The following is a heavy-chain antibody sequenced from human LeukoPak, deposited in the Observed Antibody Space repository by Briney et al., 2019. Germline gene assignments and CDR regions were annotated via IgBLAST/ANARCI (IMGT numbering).Heavy chain of an antibody. CDR2: IYLGDSET. CDR3: ARQSVDGRYTFDY. CDR1: GYSSTSSW. V-gene: IGHV5-51*01. Sequence: GESLKISCKGSGYSSTSSWIGWVRQMPGKGLDWMGIIYLGDSETRYSPSFQGQVTISADKSINTAYLQWSSLKASDTAMYYCARQSVDGRYTFDYWGQGTLVTVSS. J-gene: IGHJ4*02. D-gene: IGHD3-16*02.